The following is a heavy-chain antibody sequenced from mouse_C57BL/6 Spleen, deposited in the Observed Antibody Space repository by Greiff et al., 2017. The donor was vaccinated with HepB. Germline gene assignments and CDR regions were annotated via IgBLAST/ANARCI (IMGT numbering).Heavy chain of an antibody. CDR1: GYAFSSYW. CDR3: ASKRDYYDYAWFAY. D-gene: IGHD2-4*01. Sequence: VKLMESGAELVKPGASVKISCKASGYAFSSYWMNWVKQRPGKGLEWIGQIYPGDGDTNNNGKFKGKATMTADKSSSTAYMQLSSLTSEDSAVYFCASKRDYYDYAWFAYWGQGTLVTVSA. CDR2: IYPGDGDT. V-gene: IGHV1-80*01. J-gene: IGHJ3*01.